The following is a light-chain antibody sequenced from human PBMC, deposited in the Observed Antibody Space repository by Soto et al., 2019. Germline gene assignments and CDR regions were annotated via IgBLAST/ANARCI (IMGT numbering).Light chain of an antibody. CDR1: QSVSSSY. Sequence: EIVLTQSPGTLYLSPGERATLSCRASQSVSSSYLAWYQQKPGQAPRLLIYGASSRATGIPDRFSGSGSGTAFTLTISRLEPEDFAVYYCQQYGSSPYTCGQATKLEIK. J-gene: IGKJ2*01. V-gene: IGKV3-20*01. CDR2: GAS. CDR3: QQYGSSPYT.